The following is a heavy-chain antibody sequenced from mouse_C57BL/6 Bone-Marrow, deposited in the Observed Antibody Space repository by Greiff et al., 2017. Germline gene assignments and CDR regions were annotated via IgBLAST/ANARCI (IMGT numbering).Heavy chain of an antibody. CDR3: ASLIWLRREDY. V-gene: IGHV1-7*01. J-gene: IGHJ2*01. CDR1: GYTFTSYW. Sequence: QVHVKQSGAELAKPGASVKLSCKASGYTFTSYWMHWVKQRPGQGLEWIGYINPSSGYTKYNQKFKDKATLTADKSSSTAYMQLSSLTYEDSAVYYCASLIWLRREDYWGQGTTLTVSS. CDR2: INPSSGYT. D-gene: IGHD2-2*01.